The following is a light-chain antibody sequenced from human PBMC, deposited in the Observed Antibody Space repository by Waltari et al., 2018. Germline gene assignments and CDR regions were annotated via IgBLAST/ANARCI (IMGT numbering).Light chain of an antibody. Sequence: SYALTQPPSVSVFPGQTASIACSGDRLGENYTFWYQMKPGQSPQLLMFQDDRRPSGIPERFSGSNAGNTATLTISGTQAMDEADYYCQAWGDSVAVFGGGTKLTVL. J-gene: IGLJ2*01. CDR1: RLGENY. CDR2: QDD. CDR3: QAWGDSVAV. V-gene: IGLV3-1*01.